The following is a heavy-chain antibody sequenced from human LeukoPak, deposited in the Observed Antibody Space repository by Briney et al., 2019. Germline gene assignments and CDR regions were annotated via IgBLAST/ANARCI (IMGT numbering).Heavy chain of an antibody. CDR3: VAWGSLVV. CDR1: GFTVDTYW. CDR2: VKEDGTRK. Sequence: GGSLRLSCVASGFTVDTYWMSWVRQAPGKGLDWVAHVKEDGTRKYYVDSVRGRFTISRDNAKNSLFLQMNSLRVEDTAVFYCVAWGSLVVWGQGTLVTVSS. D-gene: IGHD3-16*01. V-gene: IGHV3-7*01. J-gene: IGHJ4*02.